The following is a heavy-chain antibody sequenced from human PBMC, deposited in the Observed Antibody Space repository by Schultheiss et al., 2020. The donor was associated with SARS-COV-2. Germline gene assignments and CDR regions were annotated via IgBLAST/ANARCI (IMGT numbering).Heavy chain of an antibody. D-gene: IGHD3-10*01. Sequence: SETLSLTCTVSGGSVSSGSYYWSWIRQPPGKGLEWIGEINHSGSTNYNPSLKSRVTISVDTSKNQFSLKLSSVTAADTAVYYCARRIGRGVINYWGQGTLVTVSS. CDR2: INHSGST. V-gene: IGHV4-61*01. CDR3: ARRIGRGVINY. CDR1: GGSVSSGSYY. J-gene: IGHJ4*02.